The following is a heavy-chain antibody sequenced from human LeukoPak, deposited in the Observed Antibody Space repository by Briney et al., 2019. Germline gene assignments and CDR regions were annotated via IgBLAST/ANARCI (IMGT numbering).Heavy chain of an antibody. D-gene: IGHD3-22*01. J-gene: IGHJ4*02. V-gene: IGHV3-23*01. CDR2: ISGSGGST. CDR1: GFTFSSYA. CDR3: AKGSYYYDSSGYYYFDY. Sequence: GGSLRLSCAASGFTFSSYAMSWVRQAPGKGLECVSAISGSGGSTYYADSVKGRFTISRDNSKNTLYLQMNSLRAEDTAVYYCAKGSYYYDSSGYYYFDYWGQGTLVTVSS.